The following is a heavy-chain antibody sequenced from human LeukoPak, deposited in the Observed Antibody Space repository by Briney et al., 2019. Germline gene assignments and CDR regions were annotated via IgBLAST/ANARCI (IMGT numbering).Heavy chain of an antibody. V-gene: IGHV3-74*01. J-gene: IGHJ5*02. Sequence: GGSLRLSCTASGFTFSSYWMHWVRQAPGKGLVWVARIYSDGSSTSYVDSVKGRFTISRDNAKNTLYLQVNSLRSEDTAVYYCARTYGSGRYPGDWFDPWGQGTLVTVSS. CDR1: GFTFSSYW. D-gene: IGHD6-19*01. CDR2: IYSDGSST. CDR3: ARTYGSGRYPGDWFDP.